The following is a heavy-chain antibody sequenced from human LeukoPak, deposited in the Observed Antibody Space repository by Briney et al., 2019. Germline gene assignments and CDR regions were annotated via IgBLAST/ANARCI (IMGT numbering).Heavy chain of an antibody. D-gene: IGHD3-10*01. V-gene: IGHV3-11*06. CDR2: ISRSGTYE. CDR3: ARSTHGSGSYYSFDY. J-gene: IGHJ4*02. CDR1: RFTFSDHY. Sequence: GGSLRLSCSASRFTFSDHYMSWIRQAPGKGLEWVSYISRSGTYENYADSVKGRFTISRDNAKDSLYLQMNSLRAEDTAVYYCARSTHGSGSYYSFDYWGQGTLVTVSS.